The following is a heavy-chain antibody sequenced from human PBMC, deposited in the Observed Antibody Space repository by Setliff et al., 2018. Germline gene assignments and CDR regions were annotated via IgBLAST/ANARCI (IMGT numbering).Heavy chain of an antibody. J-gene: IGHJ6*03. CDR3: AGARKLDYYYYMDA. V-gene: IGHV3-74*01. CDR2: INGDGRST. CDR1: GLTVSNHW. Sequence: PGGSLRLSCVVSGLTVSNHWMHWVRQTPGKGLVWVSRINGDGRSTNYADSVKGRFTISRDNAKNTLYLQVNSLRAEDTAVYYCAGARKLDYYYYMDAWGKGTTVTVSS.